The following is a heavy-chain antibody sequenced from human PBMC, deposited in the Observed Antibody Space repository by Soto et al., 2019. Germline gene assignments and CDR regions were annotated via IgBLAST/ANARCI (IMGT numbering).Heavy chain of an antibody. D-gene: IGHD7-27*01. J-gene: IGHJ4*02. CDR1: GGSISSVYYY. Sequence: QVQLQESGPGLVEPSQTLSLTCTVSGGSISSVYYYWSWIRQPPGKGLEWIGHIYNSGSTYSNPSLKIRVTISVDTSKNQFSLNLSSVTATDTAVYYCARGPAGDKVDYWGQGTLVTVSS. CDR3: ARGPAGDKVDY. V-gene: IGHV4-30-4*01. CDR2: IYNSGST.